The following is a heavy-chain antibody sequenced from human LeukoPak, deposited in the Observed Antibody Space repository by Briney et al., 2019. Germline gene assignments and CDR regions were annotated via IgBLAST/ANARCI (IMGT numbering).Heavy chain of an antibody. J-gene: IGHJ6*03. Sequence: RPSETLSLTCAVYGGSFTGYYWSWIRQPPGKGLEWIGEINHSGSTNYNPSLKSRVTISVDTSKSQFSLKLSSVTAADTAVYYCARGLLRGYYYYYMDVWGTGTTVTVSS. V-gene: IGHV4-34*01. D-gene: IGHD3-10*01. CDR2: INHSGST. CDR3: ARGLLRGYYYYYMDV. CDR1: GGSFTGYY.